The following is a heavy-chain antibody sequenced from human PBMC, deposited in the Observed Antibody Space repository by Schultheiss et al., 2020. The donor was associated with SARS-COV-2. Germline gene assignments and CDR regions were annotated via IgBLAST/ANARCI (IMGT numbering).Heavy chain of an antibody. J-gene: IGHJ4*02. D-gene: IGHD4-11*01. CDR2: IIPIFGTA. CDR1: GGTFSSYA. V-gene: IGHV1-69*13. CDR3: ARMGLTTVNVSDY. Sequence: SVKVSCKASGGTFSSYAISWVRQAPGQGLEWMGGIIPIFGTANYAQKFQGRVTFTADESTSTAYMELSSLRSEDTAVYYCARMGLTTVNVSDYWGQGTLVTVSS.